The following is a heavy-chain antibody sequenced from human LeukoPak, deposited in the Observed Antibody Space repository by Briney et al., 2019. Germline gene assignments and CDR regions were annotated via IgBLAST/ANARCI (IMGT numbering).Heavy chain of an antibody. CDR2: INSDGSST. V-gene: IGHV3-74*01. Sequence: GGSLRLSCAASGFTFSSYWMHWVRQAPGKGVVWVSRINSDGSSTSYADSVKGRVTISRDNSKNTLYQQMSSLRAEDTAFYYCVKRERFLEQPPYWGQGTLVTVSS. D-gene: IGHD3-3*01. J-gene: IGHJ4*02. CDR3: VKRERFLEQPPY. CDR1: GFTFSSYW.